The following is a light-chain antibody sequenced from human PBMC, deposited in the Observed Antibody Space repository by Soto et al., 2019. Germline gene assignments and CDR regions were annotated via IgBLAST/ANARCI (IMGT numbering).Light chain of an antibody. CDR1: SSDVGAYNY. CDR2: DVS. V-gene: IGLV2-14*01. CDR3: SSYSSISYVI. Sequence: QSVLTQPASVSGSPGQSITISCTGTSSDVGAYNYVSWYQQHPGEAPRLMIYDVSYRPSGVSNRFSGSKSGNTASLTISGLGAEDEAEYYCSSYSSISYVIFGGGTKLTVL. J-gene: IGLJ2*01.